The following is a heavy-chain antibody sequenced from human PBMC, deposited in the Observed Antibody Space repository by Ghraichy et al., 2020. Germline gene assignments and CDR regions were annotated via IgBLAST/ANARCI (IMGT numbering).Heavy chain of an antibody. V-gene: IGHV5-51*01. Sequence: GESLNISCKGSRDTFSTYWIAWVRQMPGKGLEWMGSIYAGDSDIRYSPSFRGQVTISADESISTAYLQWSSLRASDTAVYYCATSGAGGHFYYMDVWGRGTTVTVSS. CDR3: ATSGAGGHFYYMDV. CDR1: RDTFSTYW. J-gene: IGHJ6*03. D-gene: IGHD1-26*01. CDR2: IYAGDSDI.